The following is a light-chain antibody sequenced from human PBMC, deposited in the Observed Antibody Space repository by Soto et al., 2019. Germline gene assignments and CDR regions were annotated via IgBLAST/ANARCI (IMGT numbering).Light chain of an antibody. CDR3: QQYGSSRRIT. CDR1: QSVSSSY. J-gene: IGKJ5*01. CDR2: GAS. V-gene: IGKV3-20*01. Sequence: EIVLTQSPVTLSLSPGDRATLSCRGSQSVSSSYLAWYQQKPGQAPRLIIYGASSRANGIPGRFSGSGSGTDLTLTISRLEPEDFAVYYCQQYGSSRRITFGQGTRLEIK.